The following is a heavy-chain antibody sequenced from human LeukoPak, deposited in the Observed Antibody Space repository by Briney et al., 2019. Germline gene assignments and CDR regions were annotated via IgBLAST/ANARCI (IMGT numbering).Heavy chain of an antibody. CDR3: ARDSVGRDYVWGSYRTNDAFDI. CDR1: GASISTTSYS. Sequence: SETLSLTCTVSGASISTTSYSWGWIRQPPGKGLEWIGTIYYSGSTYYNPSLKSRVTISVDTSKNQFSLKLSSVTAADTAVYYCARDSVGRDYVWGSYRTNDAFDIWGQGTMVTVSS. J-gene: IGHJ3*02. V-gene: IGHV4-39*07. CDR2: IYYSGST. D-gene: IGHD3-16*02.